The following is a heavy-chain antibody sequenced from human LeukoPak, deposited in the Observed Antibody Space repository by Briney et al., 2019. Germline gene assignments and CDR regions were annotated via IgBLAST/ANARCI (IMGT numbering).Heavy chain of an antibody. J-gene: IGHJ4*02. CDR1: GYNFTSYW. CDR3: ARLLRNIAAAVYYFDY. D-gene: IGHD6-13*01. CDR2: IYLGDSDT. Sequence: GESLKISCRGSGYNFTSYWIGWVRQMPGKGLEWMGIIYLGDSDTRYSPSFQGQVTISADKSISTASLQWSSLKASDTAMYYCARLLRNIAAAVYYFDYWGQGTLVTVSS. V-gene: IGHV5-51*01.